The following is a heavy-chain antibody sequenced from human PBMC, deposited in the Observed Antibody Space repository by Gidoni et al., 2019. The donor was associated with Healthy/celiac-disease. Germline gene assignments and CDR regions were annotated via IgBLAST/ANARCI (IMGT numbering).Heavy chain of an antibody. J-gene: IGHJ4*02. CDR2: IWYDGSNK. CDR1: GFTFSSYG. Sequence: QVQLVESGGGVVQPGRSLRLSCAASGFTFSSYGMHWVRQAPGKGLEWVAVIWYDGSNKYYADSVKGRFTISRDNSKNTLYLQMNSLRAEDTAVYYCARDEGWLRGIDYWGQGTLVTVSS. V-gene: IGHV3-33*01. D-gene: IGHD5-12*01. CDR3: ARDEGWLRGIDY.